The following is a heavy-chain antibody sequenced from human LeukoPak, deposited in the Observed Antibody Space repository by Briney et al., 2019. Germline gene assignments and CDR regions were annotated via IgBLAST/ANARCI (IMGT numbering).Heavy chain of an antibody. J-gene: IGHJ6*02. D-gene: IGHD6-13*01. Sequence: GGSLRLSCAASGFTFSSYAMSWVRQAPGKGLEWVSAISGSGGSTYYADSVKGRFTISRDNSKNTLYLQMNSLRAEDTALYYCARAPGIAAAAPSYYYYYGMDVWGQGTTVTVSS. CDR1: GFTFSSYA. V-gene: IGHV3-23*01. CDR2: ISGSGGST. CDR3: ARAPGIAAAAPSYYYYYGMDV.